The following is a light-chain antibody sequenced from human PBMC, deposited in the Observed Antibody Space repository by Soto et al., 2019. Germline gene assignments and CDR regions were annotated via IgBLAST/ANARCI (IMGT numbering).Light chain of an antibody. CDR1: QIITTY. CDR3: QQSYSAPFT. Sequence: DIQMTQSPSSLSASVGDRVTISCRASQIITTYLNWYQQKPGKAPNLLIYAASSLQSGVPSRFSGSGSGTDFTLTISSLQPEDFGTYYCQQSYSAPFTFGPGTKVDIK. J-gene: IGKJ3*01. CDR2: AAS. V-gene: IGKV1-39*01.